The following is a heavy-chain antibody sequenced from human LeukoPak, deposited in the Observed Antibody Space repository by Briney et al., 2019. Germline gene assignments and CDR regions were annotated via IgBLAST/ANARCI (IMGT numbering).Heavy chain of an antibody. CDR1: GGTFINYS. J-gene: IGHJ4*02. CDR2: IIPIYGST. Sequence: SVKVSCKTSGGTFINYSINWVRQAPGQGLQWMGKIIPIYGSTDYAQKFQGRVTFTADKSTNTAYMELSSLRSEDTAVYFCARDNYYGSAGFFHFWGQGTMVTVSP. D-gene: IGHD3-22*01. V-gene: IGHV1-69*06. CDR3: ARDNYYGSAGFFHF.